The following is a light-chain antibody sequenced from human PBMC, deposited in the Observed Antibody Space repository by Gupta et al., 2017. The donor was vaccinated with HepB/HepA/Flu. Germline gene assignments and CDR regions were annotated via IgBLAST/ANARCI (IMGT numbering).Light chain of an antibody. CDR3: QQHSNWPLT. CDR1: QSVSSY. CDR2: GAS. Sequence: EIVLTQSPATLSLSPGERATLSCRTSQSVSSYLVWFQQKPGQAPRLLIYGASNRATGIPARFSGSGSGTDFTLTISSLEPEDFAVYYCQQHSNWPLTFGQGTRLEIK. V-gene: IGKV3-11*01. J-gene: IGKJ5*01.